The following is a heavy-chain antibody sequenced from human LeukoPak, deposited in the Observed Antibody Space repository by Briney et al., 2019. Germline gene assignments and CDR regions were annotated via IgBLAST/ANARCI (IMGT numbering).Heavy chain of an antibody. Sequence: TGTSLRLSCAASGFSFSRYGMHWVRQAPGKGLESVAVISYDGSNKHYTASVRGRFTISRDTSKNTLFLQLNSLRAEDTAVYYCAKDLFAGYSSSTYSYYYYGMDVWGQGTTVTVSS. D-gene: IGHD6-13*01. CDR1: GFSFSRYG. CDR2: ISYDGSNK. V-gene: IGHV3-30*18. J-gene: IGHJ6*02. CDR3: AKDLFAGYSSSTYSYYYYGMDV.